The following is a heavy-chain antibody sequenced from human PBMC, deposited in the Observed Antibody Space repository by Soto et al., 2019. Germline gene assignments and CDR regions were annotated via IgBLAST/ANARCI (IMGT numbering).Heavy chain of an antibody. CDR1: GFTFSSYG. J-gene: IGHJ5*02. Sequence: QVQLVESGGGVVQPGRSLRLSCAASGFTFSSYGMHWVRQAPGKGLEWVAVIWYDGSNKYYADSVKGRFTISRDNSKNTLYLQMNSLRAEDTAVYYCAREGFGELSPRYSWFDPWGQGTLVTVSS. V-gene: IGHV3-33*01. D-gene: IGHD3-10*01. CDR3: AREGFGELSPRYSWFDP. CDR2: IWYDGSNK.